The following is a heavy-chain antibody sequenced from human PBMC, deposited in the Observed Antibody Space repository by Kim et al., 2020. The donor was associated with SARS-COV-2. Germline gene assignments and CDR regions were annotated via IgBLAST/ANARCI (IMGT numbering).Heavy chain of an antibody. CDR2: IYYSGST. J-gene: IGHJ4*02. CDR3: ARVYSGYDSKRRYYFDY. Sequence: SETLSLTCTVSGGSISSSSYYWGWIRQPPGKGLEWIGSIYYSGSTYYNPSLKSRVTISVDTSKNQFSLKLSSVTAADTAVYYCARVYSGYDSKRRYYFDYWGQGTLVTVSS. V-gene: IGHV4-39*07. D-gene: IGHD5-12*01. CDR1: GGSISSSSYY.